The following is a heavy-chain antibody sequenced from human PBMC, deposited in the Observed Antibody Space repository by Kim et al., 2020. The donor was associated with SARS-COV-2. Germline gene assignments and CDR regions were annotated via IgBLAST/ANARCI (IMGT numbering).Heavy chain of an antibody. Sequence: SETLSLTCTVSGGSISSGGYYWSWIRQHPGKGLEWIGYIYYSGSTYYNPSLKSRVTISVDTSKNQFSLKLSSVTAADTAVYYCARDRGVEYYYYYGMDVWGQGTTVTVSS. CDR1: GGSISSGGYY. D-gene: IGHD3-10*01. CDR3: ARDRGVEYYYYYGMDV. CDR2: IYYSGST. J-gene: IGHJ6*02. V-gene: IGHV4-31*03.